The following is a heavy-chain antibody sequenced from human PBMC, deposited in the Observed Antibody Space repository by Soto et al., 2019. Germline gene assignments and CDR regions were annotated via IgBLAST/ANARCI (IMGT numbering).Heavy chain of an antibody. V-gene: IGHV4-39*01. CDR1: GGSISSSSYF. Sequence: SETLSVTCTVSGGSISSSSYFWGWIRQPPGKGLEWIGRIYYSGSTYYKPSLKSRGTKSADPTNTTLSLKLSSLAPADTSGYSCARHLPKWETKMGGGDWFDPLRQGTLVTVSS. J-gene: IGHJ5*02. D-gene: IGHD1-26*01. CDR2: IYYSGST. CDR3: ARHLPKWETKMGGGDWFDP.